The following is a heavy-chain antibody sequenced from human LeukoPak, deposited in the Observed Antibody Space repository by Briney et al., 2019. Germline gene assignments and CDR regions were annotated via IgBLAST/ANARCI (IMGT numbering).Heavy chain of an antibody. J-gene: IGHJ3*02. V-gene: IGHV1-69*13. D-gene: IGHD5-24*01. CDR1: GGTFSSYA. Sequence: ASVKVSCKASGGTFSSYAISWVRQAPGQALEWMGGIIPIFGTANYAQKFQGRVTITADESTSTAYMELSSLRSEDTAVYYCARVWLQLEPRAFDIWGQGTMVTVSS. CDR3: ARVWLQLEPRAFDI. CDR2: IIPIFGTA.